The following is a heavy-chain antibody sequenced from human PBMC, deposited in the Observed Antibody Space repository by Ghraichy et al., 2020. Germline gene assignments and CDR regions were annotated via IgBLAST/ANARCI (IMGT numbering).Heavy chain of an antibody. J-gene: IGHJ4*02. Sequence: SQTLSLTCAVYGGSFSGYYWSWIRQPPGKGLEWIGEINHSGSTNYNPSLKSRVTISVEPSKNQFSLKLSSVTAADTAVYYCARALDYYDSSGYPFDYWGQGTLVTVSS. CDR1: GGSFSGYY. D-gene: IGHD3-22*01. V-gene: IGHV4-34*01. CDR2: INHSGST. CDR3: ARALDYYDSSGYPFDY.